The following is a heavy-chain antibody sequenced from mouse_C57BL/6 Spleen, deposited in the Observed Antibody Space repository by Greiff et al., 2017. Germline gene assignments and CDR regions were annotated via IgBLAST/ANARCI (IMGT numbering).Heavy chain of an antibody. J-gene: IGHJ3*01. CDR3: ARGYDYDVGAY. V-gene: IGHV1-64*01. CDR1: GYTFTSYW. D-gene: IGHD2-4*01. CDR2: IHPNSGST. Sequence: QVQLKQPGAELVKPGASVKLSCKASGYTFTSYWMHWVKQRPGQGLEWIGMIHPNSGSTNYNEKFKSKATLTVDKSSSTAYMQLSSLTSEDSAVYYCARGYDYDVGAYWGQGTLVTVSA.